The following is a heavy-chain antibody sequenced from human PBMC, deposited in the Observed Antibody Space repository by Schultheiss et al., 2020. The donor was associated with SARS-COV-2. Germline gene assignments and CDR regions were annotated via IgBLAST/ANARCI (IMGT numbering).Heavy chain of an antibody. CDR1: GYSISSCYY. CDR3: ARVGSSPWECLRYFDWFINYYYYGMDV. CDR2: IYHSGST. V-gene: IGHV4-38-2*01. J-gene: IGHJ6*02. Sequence: SETLSLTCAVSGYSISSCYYWGWIRQPPGKGLEWIGSIYHSGSTYYNPSLKSRVTISVDTSKNQFSLKLSSVTAADTAVYYCARVGSSPWECLRYFDWFINYYYYGMDVWGQGTTVTVSS. D-gene: IGHD3-9*01.